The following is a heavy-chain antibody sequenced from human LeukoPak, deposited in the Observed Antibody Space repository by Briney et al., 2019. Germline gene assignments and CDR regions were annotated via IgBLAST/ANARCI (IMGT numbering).Heavy chain of an antibody. CDR3: AKEDHDFWSGIMHDGGGDYFDY. Sequence: GGSLRLSCAASGFTFSDYYMSWIRQAPGKGLEWVSAISGSGGSTYYADSVKGRFTISRDNSKNTLYLQMNSLRAEDTAVYYCAKEDHDFWSGIMHDGGGDYFDYWGQGTLVTVSS. CDR1: GFTFSDYY. V-gene: IGHV3-23*01. J-gene: IGHJ4*02. D-gene: IGHD3-3*01. CDR2: ISGSGGST.